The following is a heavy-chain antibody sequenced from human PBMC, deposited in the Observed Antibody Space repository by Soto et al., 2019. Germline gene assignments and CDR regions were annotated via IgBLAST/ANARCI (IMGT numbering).Heavy chain of an antibody. V-gene: IGHV4-59*02. Sequence: SETLSLTCTVSGGSVSSYYWTWIRKPPGKGLEWIGYIRYSGSTNYNPSLKSRVSISVDTSKNQFSLDLSSVTAADTAVYYCAKGRFLYDMDVCGKGTTVTVSS. CDR3: AKGRFLYDMDV. CDR1: GGSVSSYY. J-gene: IGHJ6*03. CDR2: IRYSGST. D-gene: IGHD3-3*01.